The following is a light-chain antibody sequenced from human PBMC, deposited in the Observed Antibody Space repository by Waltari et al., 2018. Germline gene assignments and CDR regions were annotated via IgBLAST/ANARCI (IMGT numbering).Light chain of an antibody. CDR3: SSQSSDNVVL. CDR1: SSAVGGYNS. V-gene: IGLV2-14*03. CDR2: DVS. Sequence: QSALTQPASVSGSPGQSSTISCTGTSSAVGGYNSVSWYQDHPGQAPKVIIYDVSDRPSGISERFSGSKSGNTASLTISGLQAEDEADYYCSSQSSDNVVLFGGGTKLTVL. J-gene: IGLJ2*01.